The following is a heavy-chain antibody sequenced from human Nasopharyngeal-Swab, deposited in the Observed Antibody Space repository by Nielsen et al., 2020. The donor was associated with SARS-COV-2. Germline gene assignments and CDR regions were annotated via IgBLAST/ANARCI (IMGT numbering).Heavy chain of an antibody. Sequence: SVKVSCKASRGTFSSYAISWVRQAPGQGLEWMGGIIPIFGTANYAQKFQGRVTITADESTSTAYMELSSLRSEDTAVYYCARDAELAVAGVYYYYGMDVWGQGTTVTVSS. V-gene: IGHV1-69*13. CDR1: RGTFSSYA. CDR3: ARDAELAVAGVYYYYGMDV. J-gene: IGHJ6*02. CDR2: IIPIFGTA. D-gene: IGHD6-19*01.